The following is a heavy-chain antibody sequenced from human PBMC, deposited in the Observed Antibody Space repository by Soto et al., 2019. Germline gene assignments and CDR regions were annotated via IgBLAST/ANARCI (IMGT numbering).Heavy chain of an antibody. V-gene: IGHV3-53*05. CDR1: GFTVSSNY. Sequence: PGGSLRLSCAVSGFTVSSNYMSWVRQAPGKGLEWVSVIYSGGSTYYADSVKGRFTISRDNSKNTLYLQMNSLRAEDTAVYYCAKDKGIVGATPHYWGQGTLVTVSS. D-gene: IGHD1-26*01. J-gene: IGHJ4*02. CDR3: AKDKGIVGATPHY. CDR2: IYSGGST.